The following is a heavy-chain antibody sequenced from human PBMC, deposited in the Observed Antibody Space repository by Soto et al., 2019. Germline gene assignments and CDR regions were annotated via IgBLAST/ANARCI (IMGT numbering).Heavy chain of an antibody. CDR2: IGTAGDT. V-gene: IGHV3-13*01. CDR1: GFPFSSYD. Sequence: GGSLRLSCAASGFPFSSYDMHWVRQATGKGLEWVSAIGTAGDTYYPGSVKGRFTISRENAKNSLYLQMNSLRAEDTAVYYCARQVVVAATSGFDPWGQGTLVTVSS. D-gene: IGHD2-15*01. CDR3: ARQVVVAATSGFDP. J-gene: IGHJ5*02.